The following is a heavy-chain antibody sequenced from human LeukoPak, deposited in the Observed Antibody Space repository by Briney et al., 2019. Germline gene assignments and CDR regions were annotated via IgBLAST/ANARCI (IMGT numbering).Heavy chain of an antibody. V-gene: IGHV3-48*03. CDR1: GFTFSSYA. J-gene: IGHJ4*02. CDR3: ARDRSGWYYFDY. Sequence: GGSLRLSCAASGFTFSSYAMNWVRQAPGKGLEWVSYISTSGSSIYYADSVKGRFTMFRDNAKNSLFLEMNSLGAEDTAVYYCARDRSGWYYFDYWGQGVLVTVSS. D-gene: IGHD6-19*01. CDR2: ISTSGSSI.